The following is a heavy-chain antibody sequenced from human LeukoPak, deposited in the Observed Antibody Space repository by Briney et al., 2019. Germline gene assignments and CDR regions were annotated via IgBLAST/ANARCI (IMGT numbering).Heavy chain of an antibody. CDR1: GYTFTGYY. CDR3: ARTGYPSSGYPYYFGY. Sequence: ASVKVSCKASGYTFTGYYIHWVRQAPGQGLEWMGRINPNSGGTNYAQKFQGRVTMTRDTSISTAYMELSRLRSDDTAVYYCARTGYPSSGYPYYFGYWGQGTLVTVSS. J-gene: IGHJ4*02. V-gene: IGHV1-2*06. CDR2: INPNSGGT. D-gene: IGHD3-22*01.